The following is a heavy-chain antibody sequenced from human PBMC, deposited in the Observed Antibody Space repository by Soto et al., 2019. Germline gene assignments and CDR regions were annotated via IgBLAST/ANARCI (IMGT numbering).Heavy chain of an antibody. CDR2: IWYDGSNK. Sequence: GGSLRLSCAASGFTFSSYGMHWVRQAPGKGLEWVAVIWYDGSNKYYADSVKGRFTISRDNSKNTLYLQMNSLRAEDTAVYYCARASYCISTSCYTFDYWGQGTLVTVSS. CDR1: GFTFSSYG. D-gene: IGHD2-2*01. V-gene: IGHV3-33*01. CDR3: ARASYCISTSCYTFDY. J-gene: IGHJ4*02.